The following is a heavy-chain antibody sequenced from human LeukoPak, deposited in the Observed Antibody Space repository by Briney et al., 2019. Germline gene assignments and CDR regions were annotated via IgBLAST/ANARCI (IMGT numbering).Heavy chain of an antibody. CDR1: GFTFSSSW. D-gene: IGHD6-13*01. V-gene: IGHV3-7*01. CDR2: IKKDGSEK. CDR3: ARLGSSLLFFDY. J-gene: IGHJ4*02. Sequence: TGGSLRLSCGAYGFTFSSSWMSWVRQAPGKGLEWVANIKKDGSEKYYVDSVKGRFTISRDNTKNSLYLQMDSLRAEDTAVYYCARLGSSLLFFDYWGQGTLVTVSS.